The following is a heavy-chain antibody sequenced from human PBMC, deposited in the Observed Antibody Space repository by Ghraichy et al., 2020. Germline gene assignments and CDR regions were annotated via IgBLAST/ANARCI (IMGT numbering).Heavy chain of an antibody. CDR2: IWYDGSNK. D-gene: IGHD3-16*01. CDR1: GFTFSSYG. Sequence: GGSLRLSCAASGFTFSSYGMHWVRQAPGKGLEWVAVIWYDGSNKYYADSVKGRFTISRDNSKNTLYLQMNSLRAEDTAVYYCARAAQRWYYYMDVWGKGTTVTVSS. CDR3: ARAAQRWYYYMDV. J-gene: IGHJ6*03. V-gene: IGHV3-33*01.